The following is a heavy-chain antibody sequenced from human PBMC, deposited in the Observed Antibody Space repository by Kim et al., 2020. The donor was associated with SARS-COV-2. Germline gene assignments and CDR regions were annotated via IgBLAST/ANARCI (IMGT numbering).Heavy chain of an antibody. CDR1: GASITSTNFY. J-gene: IGHJ3*02. CDR2: VYFSGGT. Sequence: SETLSLTCTVSGASITSTNFYGGWIRQPPGKGLEWIGDVYFSGGTYYNPSLTGRVTISVDTSKNQVSLKLYSVTAADSALYYCARHRERGSFSAGAFDILGQGTMVTVSS. D-gene: IGHD1-1*01. CDR3: ARHRERGSFSAGAFDI. V-gene: IGHV4-39*01.